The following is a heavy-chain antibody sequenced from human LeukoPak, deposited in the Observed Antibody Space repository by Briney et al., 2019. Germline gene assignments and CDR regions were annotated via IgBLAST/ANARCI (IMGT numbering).Heavy chain of an antibody. J-gene: IGHJ4*02. CDR2: ISAYNGNT. V-gene: IGHV1-18*01. D-gene: IGHD6-19*01. Sequence: WASVKVSCKASGYTFTSYGISWVRQAPGQGLEWTGWISAYNGNTNYAQKLQGRVTMTTDTSTSTAYMELRSLRSDDTAVYYCARDSDIAVAGMWGQGTLVTVSS. CDR1: GYTFTSYG. CDR3: ARDSDIAVAGM.